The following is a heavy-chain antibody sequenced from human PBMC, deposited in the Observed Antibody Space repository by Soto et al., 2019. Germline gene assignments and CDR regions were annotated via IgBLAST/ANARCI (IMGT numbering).Heavy chain of an antibody. CDR3: ARRPGGPYYDFWGGYYPPTEYYGMDV. D-gene: IGHD3-3*01. CDR2: IYYSGST. CDR1: GGSFSGYY. J-gene: IGHJ6*02. V-gene: IGHV4-34*01. Sequence: PSETLSLTCAVYGGSFSGYYWSWIRRPPGKGLEWIGSIYYSGSTYYNPSLKSRVTISVDTSKNQFSLKLSSVTAADTAVYYCARRPGGPYYDFWGGYYPPTEYYGMDVWGQGTTVTVSS.